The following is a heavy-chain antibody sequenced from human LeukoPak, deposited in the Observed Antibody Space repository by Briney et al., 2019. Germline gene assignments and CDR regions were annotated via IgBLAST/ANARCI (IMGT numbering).Heavy chain of an antibody. J-gene: IGHJ4*02. CDR1: GFTFSSYS. CDR2: ISSSSSYI. V-gene: IGHV3-21*01. CDR3: ARGTSSPGYFDF. Sequence: PGGSLRLSCAASGFTFSSYSMNWVRQAPGKGLEWVSSISSSSSYIYYADSVKGRFTISRDNSQKKLYLQMNNLRPEDTALYYCARGTSSPGYFDFWGQGTQVTVSS. D-gene: IGHD1-26*01.